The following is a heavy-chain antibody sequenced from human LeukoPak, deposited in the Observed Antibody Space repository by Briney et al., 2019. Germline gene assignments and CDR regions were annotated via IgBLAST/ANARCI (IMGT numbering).Heavy chain of an antibody. J-gene: IGHJ4*02. CDR1: GASISRGGNS. CDR2: IYHSGST. Sequence: SETLSFTCAVPGASISRGGNSWSWIRRPQGKAWGWIGYIYHSGSTYYNPSLKSRVTISVDRSKNQFSLKLSSVTAADTAVYYCAREGDGYNSFDYWGQGTLVTVSS. V-gene: IGHV4-30-2*01. CDR3: AREGDGYNSFDY. D-gene: IGHD5-24*01.